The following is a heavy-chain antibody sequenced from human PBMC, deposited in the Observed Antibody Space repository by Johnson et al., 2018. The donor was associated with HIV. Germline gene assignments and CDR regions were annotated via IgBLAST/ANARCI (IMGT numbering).Heavy chain of an antibody. CDR3: ARSPSGWYSSDAFDI. J-gene: IGHJ3*02. CDR1: GFTFASYA. CDR2: ITGSGGST. Sequence: VQLVESGGGLVKPGGSLRLSCAASGFTFASYAMSWVRQAPGKGLEWISLITGSGGSTYNADTVKGRFTISRDNSKNTLYLQMNSLRAEDTAVYYCARSPSGWYSSDAFDIWGQGTMVTVSS. V-gene: IGHV3-23*04. D-gene: IGHD6-19*01.